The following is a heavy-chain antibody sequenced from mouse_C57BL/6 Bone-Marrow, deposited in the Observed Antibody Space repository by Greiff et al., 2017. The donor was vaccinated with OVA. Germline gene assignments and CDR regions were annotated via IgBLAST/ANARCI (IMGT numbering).Heavy chain of an antibody. J-gene: IGHJ1*03. CDR2: INPSTGGT. CDR1: GYSFTGYY. V-gene: IGHV1-42*01. CDR3: AGYGSSHWYFGV. Sequence: VQLKQSGPELVKPGASVKISCKASGYSFTGYYMNWVKQSPEKSLEWIGEINPSTGGTTYNQKFKAKATLTVDKSSSTAYMQLKSLTSEDSAVYYCAGYGSSHWYFGVWGTGTTVTVSS. D-gene: IGHD1-1*01.